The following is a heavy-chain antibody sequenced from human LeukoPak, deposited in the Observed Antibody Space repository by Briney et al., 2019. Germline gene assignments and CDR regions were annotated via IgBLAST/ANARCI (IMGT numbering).Heavy chain of an antibody. CDR1: GFTFSSYS. V-gene: IGHV3-21*01. CDR2: ISSSSSYI. J-gene: IGHJ5*02. CDR3: ARDRFLEWSHLEFDP. D-gene: IGHD3-3*01. Sequence: GSLLLSCAASGFTFSSYSMNWVRQAPGKGLEWVSSISSSSSYIYYADSVKGRFTISRDNAKNSLYLQMNSLRAEDTAVYYCARDRFLEWSHLEFDPWGQGTLVTVSS.